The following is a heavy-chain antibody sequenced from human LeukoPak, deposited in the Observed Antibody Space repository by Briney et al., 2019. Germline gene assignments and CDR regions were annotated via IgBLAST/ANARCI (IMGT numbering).Heavy chain of an antibody. D-gene: IGHD2-2*02. Sequence: PGGSLRLSCAASGFTLSSYWMHWVRQAPGKGLVWVSHINDDGGTTNYADSVKGRFTISRDIGENTLYLQMNSLRAEDTAVYYCARVNTPRWFDPWGQGTLVTVSS. CDR1: GFTLSSYW. J-gene: IGHJ5*02. CDR2: INDDGGTT. CDR3: ARVNTPRWFDP. V-gene: IGHV3-74*01.